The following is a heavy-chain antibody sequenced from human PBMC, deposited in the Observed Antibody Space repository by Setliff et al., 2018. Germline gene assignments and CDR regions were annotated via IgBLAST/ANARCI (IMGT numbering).Heavy chain of an antibody. CDR3: ARVATLIRGVTVNWFDP. CDR2: INPNSGVT. Sequence: ASVKVSCKASGYTFTDSFIHWVRQAPGQGFEWLGWINPNSGVTNYAQKFQGRVTMTRDTSISTAYMELSSLRSDDTAVYYCARVATLIRGVTVNWFDPWGQGTLVTVSS. CDR1: GYTFTDSF. V-gene: IGHV1-2*02. J-gene: IGHJ5*02. D-gene: IGHD3-10*01.